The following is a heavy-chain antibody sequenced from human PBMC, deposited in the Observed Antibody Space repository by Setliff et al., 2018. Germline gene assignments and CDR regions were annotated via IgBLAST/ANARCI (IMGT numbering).Heavy chain of an antibody. J-gene: IGHJ4*02. V-gene: IGHV4-59*01. CDR1: GDSMYGYY. Sequence: PSETLSLTCNVSGDSMYGYYWSWIRQPPGKGLEWIGYIYKSGTTKYNPSLGSRISMSVDTSKNQFSLNLNSVTAADTAVYYCARYRNYFDSSGQTQYYFDYWGQGTLVTVSS. D-gene: IGHD3-22*01. CDR3: ARYRNYFDSSGQTQYYFDY. CDR2: IYKSGTT.